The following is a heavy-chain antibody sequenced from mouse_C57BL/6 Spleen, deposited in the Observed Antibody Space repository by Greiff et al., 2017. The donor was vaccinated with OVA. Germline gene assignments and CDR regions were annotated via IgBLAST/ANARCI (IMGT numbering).Heavy chain of an antibody. CDR3: ARPVIDDGTGCFDV. D-gene: IGHD2-1*01. J-gene: IGHJ1*03. V-gene: IGHV1-82*01. CDR2: IYPGDGDT. Sequence: VQLQQSGPELVKPGASVKLSCTASGYAFSSSWMNWVKQRPGKGLEWIGRIYPGDGDTNYTAKFKGKVTLTADKSSSTAYMQLSSLTSEDTAVYFCARPVIDDGTGCFDVWGTGTTVTVSS. CDR1: GYAFSSSW.